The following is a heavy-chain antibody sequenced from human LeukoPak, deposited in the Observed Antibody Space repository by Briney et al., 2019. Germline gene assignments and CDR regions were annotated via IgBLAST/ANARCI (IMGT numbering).Heavy chain of an antibody. Sequence: ASVKVSCKASGYTFTSYDVNWVRQATGQGLEWMGWMNPNSGDTGYAQKFQGRVTMTRNTSISTAYMELSSLRSEDTAVYYCARVLGIAAALESWGQGTLVTVSS. V-gene: IGHV1-8*01. CDR3: ARVLGIAAALES. CDR1: GYTFTSYD. J-gene: IGHJ5*02. CDR2: MNPNSGDT. D-gene: IGHD6-13*01.